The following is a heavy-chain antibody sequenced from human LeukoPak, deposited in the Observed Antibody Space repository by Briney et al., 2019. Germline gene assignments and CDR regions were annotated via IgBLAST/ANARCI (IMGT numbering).Heavy chain of an antibody. D-gene: IGHD3-3*01. J-gene: IGHJ5*01. CDR2: INHSGST. V-gene: IGHV4-34*01. Sequence: PSETLSLTCAVYGGSFSGYYWSWIRQPPGKGLEWIGEINHSGSTNYNPSLKSRVTISVDTYKNQFSLKLSSVTAADTAVYYCAREIFGVVRYPRSNWFDPWGQGTLVTVSS. CDR3: AREIFGVVRYPRSNWFDP. CDR1: GGSFSGYY.